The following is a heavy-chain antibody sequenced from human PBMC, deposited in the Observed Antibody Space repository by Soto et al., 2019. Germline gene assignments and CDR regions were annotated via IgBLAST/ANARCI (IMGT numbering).Heavy chain of an antibody. J-gene: IGHJ6*03. D-gene: IGHD3-10*01. V-gene: IGHV4-39*01. Sequence: SETLSLTCTVSGVSISSSSYYWGWIRQPPGKGLEWIGSIYYSGSTYYNPSLKSRVTISVDTSKNQFSLKLSSVTAADTAVYYCARPASYGSGSYSNYYYYMDVWGKGTTVTVSS. CDR1: GVSISSSSYY. CDR3: ARPASYGSGSYSNYYYYMDV. CDR2: IYYSGST.